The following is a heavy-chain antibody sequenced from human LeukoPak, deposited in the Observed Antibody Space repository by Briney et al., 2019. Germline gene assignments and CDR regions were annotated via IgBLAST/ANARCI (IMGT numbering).Heavy chain of an antibody. J-gene: IGHJ4*02. V-gene: IGHV4-39*07. CDR2: IYYSGST. CDR3: AGGWLPDKNDF. CDR1: GGSISSSSYY. D-gene: IGHD5-24*01. Sequence: SETLSLTCTVSGGSISSSSYYWGWIRQPPWKGLEWIGSIYYSGSTYYNPSLKSRVTISVDTSKNQFSLKLSSVTAADTAVYYCAGGWLPDKNDFWGQGTLVTVSA.